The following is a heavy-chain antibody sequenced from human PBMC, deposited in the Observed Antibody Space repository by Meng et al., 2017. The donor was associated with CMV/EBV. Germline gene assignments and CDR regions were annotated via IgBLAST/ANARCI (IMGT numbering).Heavy chain of an antibody. CDR3: ARSRVGAWTWFDP. Sequence: ASVKVSCKASGYVFTSYDINWVRQAPGQGLEWLGWISVYKGDTNYAQKVQGRVTLTADTSTSTAYMELRRLRSDDTAVYYCARSRVGAWTWFDPWGQGTLVTVSS. V-gene: IGHV1-18*01. D-gene: IGHD1-26*01. J-gene: IGHJ5*02. CDR1: GYVFTSYD. CDR2: ISVYKGDT.